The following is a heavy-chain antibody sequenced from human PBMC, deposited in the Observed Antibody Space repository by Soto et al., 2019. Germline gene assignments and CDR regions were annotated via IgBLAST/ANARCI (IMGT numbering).Heavy chain of an antibody. CDR3: ARRWGTPFDY. CDR2: IYYSGST. Sequence: SETLSLTCTVSGGSISSYYWSWIRQPPGKGLEWIGYIYYSGSTNYNPSLKSRVTISVDTSKNQFSLKLSSVTAADTAVYYCARRWGTPFDYWGQGTLVTVSS. V-gene: IGHV4-59*08. D-gene: IGHD3-16*01. J-gene: IGHJ4*02. CDR1: GGSISSYY.